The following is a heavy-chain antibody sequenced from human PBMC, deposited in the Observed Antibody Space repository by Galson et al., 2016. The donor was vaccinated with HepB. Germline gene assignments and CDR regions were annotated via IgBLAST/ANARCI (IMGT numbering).Heavy chain of an antibody. CDR1: GFTFSSYA. Sequence: SLRLSCAASGFTFSSYAMSWVRQAPGKGLEWVSAISGSGGSTYYADSVKGRFTISRDNSKNTLYLQINSPRAEETAVYYCGAGLWEKSHDYWGQGTLVTVSS. V-gene: IGHV3-23*01. CDR3: GAGLWEKSHDY. D-gene: IGHD4/OR15-4a*01. CDR2: ISGSGGST. J-gene: IGHJ4*02.